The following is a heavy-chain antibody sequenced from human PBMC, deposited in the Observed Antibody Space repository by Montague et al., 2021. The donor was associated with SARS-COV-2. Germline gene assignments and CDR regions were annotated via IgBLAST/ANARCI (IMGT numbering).Heavy chain of an antibody. D-gene: IGHD4-17*01. CDR1: GGSISRSSYY. J-gene: IGHJ5*02. CDR2: IYHTGST. V-gene: IGHV4-39*01. Sequence: SETLSLTCGVSGGSISRSSYYWAWIRQPPGKGLEWVGNIYHTGSTFYNPSLKSRATIFVDTSNSQFSLKLNLVTAADTAVYYCASQLRCHDSRVDPWGQGTLVSVSS. CDR3: ASQLRCHDSRVDP.